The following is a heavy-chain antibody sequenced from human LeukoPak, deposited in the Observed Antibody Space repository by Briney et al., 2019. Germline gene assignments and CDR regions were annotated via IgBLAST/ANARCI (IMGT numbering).Heavy chain of an antibody. CDR2: INHSGST. CDR1: GGSFSGYY. V-gene: IGHV4-34*01. Sequence: SETLSLTCAVYGGSFSGYYWSWIRQPPGKGLEWIGEINHSGSTNYNPSLKSRVTISVDTSKNQFSLKLSSVTAADTAVYYCAKDRSQLHRRPLGWFDTWGQGTLVTVSS. D-gene: IGHD5-24*01. J-gene: IGHJ5*02. CDR3: AKDRSQLHRRPLGWFDT.